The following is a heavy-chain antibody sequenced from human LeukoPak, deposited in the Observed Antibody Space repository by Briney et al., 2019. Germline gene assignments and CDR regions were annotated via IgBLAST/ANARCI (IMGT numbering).Heavy chain of an antibody. V-gene: IGHV4-39*07. Sequence: SETLSLTCTVSGGSIGSSSYYWGWIRQPPGKGLEWIGSIYYSGSTYYNPSLKSRVTISVDTSKNQFSLKLSSVAAADTAVYYCARDRNGDPGLVGYWGQGTLVTVSS. D-gene: IGHD4-17*01. J-gene: IGHJ4*02. CDR1: GGSIGSSSYY. CDR2: IYYSGST. CDR3: ARDRNGDPGLVGY.